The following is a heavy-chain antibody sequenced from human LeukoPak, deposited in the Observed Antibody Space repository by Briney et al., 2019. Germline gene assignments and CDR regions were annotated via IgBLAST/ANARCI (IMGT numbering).Heavy chain of an antibody. CDR2: IYYSGST. J-gene: IGHJ4*02. D-gene: IGHD2-8*01. CDR3: ARRPYCSNGICYKRPFDY. CDR1: GGSISSSSYY. Sequence: SETLSLTCTVSGGSISSSSYYWGWIRQPPGKGLEWIGSIYYSGSTYYNPSLKSRVTISVDTSKNQFSLKLSSVTAADTAVYYCARRPYCSNGICYKRPFDYWGQGTLVTVSS. V-gene: IGHV4-39*07.